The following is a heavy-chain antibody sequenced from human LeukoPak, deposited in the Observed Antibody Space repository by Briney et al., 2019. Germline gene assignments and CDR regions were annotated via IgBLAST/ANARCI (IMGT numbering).Heavy chain of an antibody. CDR3: ARHKISVAGTRDFDY. Sequence: SETLSLTCTVSGGSISSSSYYWGWIRQPPGKGLEWIGSFYYSGSTYYNPSLKSRVTISVDTSKNQFSLKLSSVTAADTAVYYCARHKISVAGTRDFDYWGQGTLVTVSS. CDR2: FYYSGST. D-gene: IGHD6-19*01. CDR1: GGSISSSSYY. V-gene: IGHV4-39*01. J-gene: IGHJ4*02.